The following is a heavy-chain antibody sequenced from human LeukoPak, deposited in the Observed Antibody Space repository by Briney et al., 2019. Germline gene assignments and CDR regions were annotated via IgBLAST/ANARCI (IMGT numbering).Heavy chain of an antibody. Sequence: GGSLRLSCAASGFTFSSYSMNWVRQAPGKGLEWVSSISSSSSYIYYADSEKGRFTISRDNAKNSLYLQMNSLRAEDTAVYYCARTSGSYSAEYFQHWGQGTLVTVSS. CDR1: GFTFSSYS. CDR3: ARTSGSYSAEYFQH. V-gene: IGHV3-21*01. J-gene: IGHJ1*01. D-gene: IGHD1-26*01. CDR2: ISSSSSYI.